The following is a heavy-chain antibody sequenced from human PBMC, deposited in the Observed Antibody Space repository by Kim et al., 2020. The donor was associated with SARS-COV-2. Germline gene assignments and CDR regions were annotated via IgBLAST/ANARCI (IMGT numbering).Heavy chain of an antibody. Sequence: GGSLRLSCAASGFSFRSYWMSWVRQAPGKGLEWVANIKQDGSEKYYVDSVKGRFTISRDNSKNSLYLKMNSLRAEDTAVYYCARDNDGTFGDYWGQGTLVTVSS. CDR3: ARDNDGTFGDY. D-gene: IGHD3-16*01. CDR1: GFSFRSYW. J-gene: IGHJ4*02. V-gene: IGHV3-7*01. CDR2: IKQDGSEK.